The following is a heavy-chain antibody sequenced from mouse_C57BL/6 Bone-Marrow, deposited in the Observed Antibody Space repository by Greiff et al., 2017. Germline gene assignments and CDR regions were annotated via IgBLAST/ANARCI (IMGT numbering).Heavy chain of an antibody. CDR2: FHPSDSDT. CDR1: GSTFTSYW. CDR3: AMEGIGSYDY. J-gene: IGHJ2*01. Sequence: VQLQQPGAELVKPGASVKVSCKASGSTFTSYWMHWVKQRPGQGLEWIGRFHPSDSDTYYNQKFKGTSTLTVDKSSSPAYMQLSSLTSEDSAVDYCAMEGIGSYDYWGKGTALTITS. V-gene: IGHV1-74*01.